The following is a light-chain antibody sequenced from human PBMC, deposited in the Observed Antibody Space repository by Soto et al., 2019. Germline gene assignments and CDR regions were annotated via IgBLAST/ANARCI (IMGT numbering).Light chain of an antibody. Sequence: EIVLTLSPATLSLSPGERATLSCRASQSVSSYLAWYQQKPGQAPRLLIYYASNRATGIPARFSGSGSGTDFTLTISSLEPEDFAVYYCQQRGNWPLTFGGGTKVEIK. CDR1: QSVSSY. CDR2: YAS. V-gene: IGKV3-11*01. CDR3: QQRGNWPLT. J-gene: IGKJ4*01.